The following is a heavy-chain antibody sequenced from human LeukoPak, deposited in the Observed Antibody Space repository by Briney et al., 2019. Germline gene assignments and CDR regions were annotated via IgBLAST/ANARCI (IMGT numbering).Heavy chain of an antibody. CDR2: ISAYNGNT. D-gene: IGHD3-22*01. V-gene: IGHV1-18*01. J-gene: IGHJ6*03. CDR3: ARDSSGYYLYYYYYMDV. CDR1: GYTFTSYG. Sequence: ASVKVSCKASGYTFTSYGISWVRQAPGQGLEWMGWISAYNGNTNYAQKLQGRVTMTTDTSTSTAYMELRSLRSDDTAVYYCARDSSGYYLYYYYYMDVWGKGTTVTVSS.